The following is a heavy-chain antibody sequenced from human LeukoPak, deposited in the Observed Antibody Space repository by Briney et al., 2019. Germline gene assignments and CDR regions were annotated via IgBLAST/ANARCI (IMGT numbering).Heavy chain of an antibody. D-gene: IGHD6-6*01. CDR1: GFTFSSYE. V-gene: IGHV3-48*03. CDR2: ISSSGSTI. CDR3: ARLNRQLVDY. J-gene: IGHJ4*02. Sequence: GGSLRLSCAASGFTFSSYEMNWVRQAPGKGLEGVSYISSSGSTIYYADSVKGRFTISRDNAKNSLYLQMNSLRAEDTAVYYCARLNRQLVDYWGQGTLVTVSS.